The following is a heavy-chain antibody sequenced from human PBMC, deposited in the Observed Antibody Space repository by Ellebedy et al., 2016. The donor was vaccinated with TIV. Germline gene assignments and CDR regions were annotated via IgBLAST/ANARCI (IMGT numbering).Heavy chain of an antibody. CDR1: GFTFSDYY. V-gene: IGHV3-11*01. CDR3: ARYYYGSGSYFDY. CDR2: IGNSGSTI. D-gene: IGHD3-10*01. J-gene: IGHJ4*02. Sequence: PGGSLRLSCAASGFTFSDYYMGWIRQAPGKGLEWVSYIGNSGSTIYYADSVKGRFTISRDNAKNSLYLQMNSLRAEDTAVYYCARYYYGSGSYFDYWGQGILVTVSS.